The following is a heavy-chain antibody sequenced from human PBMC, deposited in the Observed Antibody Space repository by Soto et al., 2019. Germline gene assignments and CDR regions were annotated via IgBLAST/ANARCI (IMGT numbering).Heavy chain of an antibody. CDR1: VFALSASS. J-gene: IGHJ4*02. D-gene: IGHD2-8*01. Sequence: GSLRLSCAASVFALSASSMNWVRQAPGKGLEWVSYISSSGATIYYADSVKGRFSISRDKAQNSVYLQMNSLRDEDTAVYYCARDLSDYAKYYFDYWGQGTPVTVSS. CDR2: ISSSGATI. CDR3: ARDLSDYAKYYFDY. V-gene: IGHV3-48*02.